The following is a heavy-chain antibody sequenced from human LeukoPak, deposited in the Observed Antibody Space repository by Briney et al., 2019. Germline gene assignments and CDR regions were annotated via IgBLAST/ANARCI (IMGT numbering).Heavy chain of an antibody. V-gene: IGHV3-23*01. CDR2: STGSGGTT. D-gene: IGHD1-26*01. Sequence: GGSLRLSCAASGLTFSSYGLSWVRQAPAKGLEWVSSSTGSGGTTHADSVRGRFTISRDNSKSTLYLQVNSLRVEDTAVYYCAKNVLGSGSYSWYFDLWGRGTPVTVSS. J-gene: IGHJ2*01. CDR3: AKNVLGSGSYSWYFDL. CDR1: GLTFSSYG.